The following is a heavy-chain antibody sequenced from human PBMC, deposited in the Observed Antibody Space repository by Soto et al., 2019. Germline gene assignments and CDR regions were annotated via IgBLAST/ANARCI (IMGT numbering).Heavy chain of an antibody. Sequence: EVQLVESGGGLVQPGGSLRLSCVASGLTFRGRSMNWVRQAPGKGLEWISYVSTSSSTRYYADSVKGRFTISRDNAQSSLYLQMNSLRDEDTGVYFCARGELDRTIDYWGRGTLVTVSS. D-gene: IGHD1-1*01. CDR2: VSTSSSTR. CDR1: GLTFRGRS. J-gene: IGHJ4*02. V-gene: IGHV3-48*02. CDR3: ARGELDRTIDY.